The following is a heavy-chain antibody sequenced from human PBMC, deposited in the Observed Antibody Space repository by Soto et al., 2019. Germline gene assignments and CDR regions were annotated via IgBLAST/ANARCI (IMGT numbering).Heavy chain of an antibody. V-gene: IGHV3-30*18. CDR1: GFTFSSYA. J-gene: IGHJ4*02. Sequence: SLRLSCAASGFTFSSYAMHWVRQAPGKGLEWVAVISYDGSNKYYADSVKGRFTISRDNSKNTLYLQMNSLRAEDTAVYYCAKNPNSQGFDYWGQGTLVTVSS. CDR3: AKNPNSQGFDY. CDR2: ISYDGSNK. D-gene: IGHD2-21*01.